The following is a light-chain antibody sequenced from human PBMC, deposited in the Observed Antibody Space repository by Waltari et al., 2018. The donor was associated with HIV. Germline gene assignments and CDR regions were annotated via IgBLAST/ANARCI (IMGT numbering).Light chain of an antibody. V-gene: IGLV3-25*03. Sequence: SSDLTQPPSVSVSPGQTATITCSGDSLSKQYTSWYKQRPGQAPVLLISKDNKRPSGIPERFSGSTSGATVTLAISRVQPDDEADYYCQSSETSGTSVIFGGGTKLTVL. J-gene: IGLJ2*01. CDR3: QSSETSGTSVI. CDR1: SLSKQY. CDR2: KDN.